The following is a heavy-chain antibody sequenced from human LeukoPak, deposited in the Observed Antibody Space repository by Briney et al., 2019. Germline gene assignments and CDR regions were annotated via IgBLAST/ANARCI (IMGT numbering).Heavy chain of an antibody. J-gene: IGHJ4*02. D-gene: IGHD5-18*01. CDR2: ISGSGGST. CDR3: AKVRGYSYGSFDY. V-gene: IGHV3-23*01. Sequence: GGTLRLSCAASGFTFSSYGMSWVRQAPGKGLEWVSAISGSGGSTYYADSVKGRFTISRDNSKNTLYLQMNSLRAEDTAVYYCAKVRGYSYGSFDYWGQGTLVTVSS. CDR1: GFTFSSYG.